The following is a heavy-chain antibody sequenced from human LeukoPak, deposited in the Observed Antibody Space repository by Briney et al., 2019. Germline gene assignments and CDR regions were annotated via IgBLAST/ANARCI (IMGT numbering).Heavy chain of an antibody. CDR1: GGSISSYY. CDR3: ARHASYYYDSSGYPRMDV. CDR2: IYYSGRT. D-gene: IGHD3-22*01. J-gene: IGHJ6*04. Sequence: PSETLSLTCTVSGGSISSYYWSWLRQPPGKGLEWCGYIYYSGRTNYNPSLKRRVTISVDTSKNQFSLKLSSVTTADTAVYYCARHASYYYDSSGYPRMDVWGKGTTVTVSS. V-gene: IGHV4-59*08.